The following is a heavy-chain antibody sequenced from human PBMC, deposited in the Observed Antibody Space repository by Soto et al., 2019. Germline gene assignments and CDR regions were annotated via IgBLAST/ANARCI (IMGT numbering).Heavy chain of an antibody. D-gene: IGHD6-19*01. Sequence: NPSETLSLTCAVYGGSFSGYYWGWIRQPPGKGLEWIGSIYYSGYTYYNPSLKSRVTISVDTSKNQFSLKLSSMTAADTAEYYCARGKQWLANWFDPWGQGTLVTVSS. CDR3: ARGKQWLANWFDP. V-gene: IGHV4-34*01. J-gene: IGHJ5*02. CDR1: GGSFSGYY. CDR2: IYYSGYT.